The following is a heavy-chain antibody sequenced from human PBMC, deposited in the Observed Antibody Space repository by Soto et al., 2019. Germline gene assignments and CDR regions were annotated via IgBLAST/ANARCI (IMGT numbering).Heavy chain of an antibody. CDR2: INPSGGST. CDR3: ASRKNYYDSRGHDAFDI. D-gene: IGHD3-22*01. CDR1: GYTFTGYY. Sequence: GASVKVSCKASGYTFTGYYMHWVRQAPGQGLEWMGIINPSGGSTSYAQKFQGRVTMTRDTSTSTVYMKLSSLRSEDTAVYYCASRKNYYDSRGHDAFDIWGQGTMVTVSS. V-gene: IGHV1-46*01. J-gene: IGHJ3*02.